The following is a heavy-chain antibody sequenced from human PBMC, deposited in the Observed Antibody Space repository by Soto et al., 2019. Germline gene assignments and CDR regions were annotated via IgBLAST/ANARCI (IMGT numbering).Heavy chain of an antibody. V-gene: IGHV4-39*01. CDR2: IYYSGST. CDR3: ARPITMVRGVTVEGYYYYMDV. J-gene: IGHJ6*03. D-gene: IGHD3-10*01. Sequence: SETLSLTCTVSGGSISSSSYYWGWIRQPPGKGLEWIGSIYYSGSTYYNPSLKSRVTISVDTSKNQFSLKLSSVTAADTAVYYCARPITMVRGVTVEGYYYYMDVRGKGTTVTVSS. CDR1: GGSISSSSYY.